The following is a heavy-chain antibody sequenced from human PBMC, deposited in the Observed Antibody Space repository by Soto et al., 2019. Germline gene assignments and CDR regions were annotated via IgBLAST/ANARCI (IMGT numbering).Heavy chain of an antibody. V-gene: IGHV3-23*01. CDR1: GFTFSNSA. CDR3: ARGASTFAY. D-gene: IGHD2-2*01. J-gene: IGHJ4*02. CDR2: ISGGSGDT. Sequence: EVQLLESGGGVAQPGGSLRLSCAASGFTFSNSAMSWVRQAPGKGLEWVSTISGGSGDTSYADPVKGRFIVSRDDSRTTLYLQMNRLRAEDTALYYCARGASTFAYWGQGRPVNVSS.